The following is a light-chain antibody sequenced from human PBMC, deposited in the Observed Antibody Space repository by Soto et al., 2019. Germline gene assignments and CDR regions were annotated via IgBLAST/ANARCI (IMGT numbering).Light chain of an antibody. V-gene: IGKV1-8*01. J-gene: IGKJ1*01. CDR3: QQYYSYPWT. CDR2: AAS. CDR1: QGISSY. Sequence: AIRMTQSPSSFSASTGDRVTITCRASQGISSYFAWYQQKPGQAPKLLIYAASTLQSGVPSRVSGTRSGTAFTLSCRCLQSEDFSNYYCQQYYSYPWTFGQGTKVEIK.